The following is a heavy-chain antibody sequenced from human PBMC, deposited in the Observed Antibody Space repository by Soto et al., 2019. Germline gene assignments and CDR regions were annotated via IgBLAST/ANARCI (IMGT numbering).Heavy chain of an antibody. V-gene: IGHV4-34*01. CDR2: INHSGST. Sequence: QVQLQQWGAGLLKPSETLSLTCAVYGGSFSGYYWSWIRQPPGKGLEWIGEINHSGSTNYNPSLKIRVFMTVDRTKKQFSLKLSSVSCADTAVYYWARRVTTSRNYYYYGMDVWGQGTTVTVSS. J-gene: IGHJ6*02. D-gene: IGHD4-4*01. CDR1: GGSFSGYY. CDR3: ARRVTTSRNYYYYGMDV.